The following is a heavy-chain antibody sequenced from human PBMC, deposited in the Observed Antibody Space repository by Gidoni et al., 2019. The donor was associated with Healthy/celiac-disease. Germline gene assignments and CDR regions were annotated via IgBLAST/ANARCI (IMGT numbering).Heavy chain of an antibody. CDR1: GFTFSSYR. J-gene: IGHJ4*02. V-gene: IGHV3-48*02. Sequence: EVQLVESGGGLVQPGGSLRLSCAASGFTFSSYRMNWVRQAPGKGLEWVSYISSSSSTIYYADSVKGRFTISRDNAKNSLYLQMNSLRDEDTAVYYCARRDYYGSGMHFDYWGQGTLVTVSS. CDR2: ISSSSSTI. CDR3: ARRDYYGSGMHFDY. D-gene: IGHD3-10*01.